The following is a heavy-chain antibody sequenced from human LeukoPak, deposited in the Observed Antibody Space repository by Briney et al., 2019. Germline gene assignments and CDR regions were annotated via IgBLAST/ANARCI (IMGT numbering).Heavy chain of an antibody. D-gene: IGHD3-10*01. J-gene: IGHJ4*02. CDR1: GGSISSHY. CDR3: ASRPADTTWYGVFDY. V-gene: IGHV4-59*11. CDR2: IFNTGNT. Sequence: SETLSLTCTVSGGSISSHYWSWIRQPPGERLEWIGYIFNTGNTNYNPSLASRVTMSVDTSRAQFFLRLSPVTAADTAIYYCASRPADTTWYGVFDYWSQGTLVTVSS.